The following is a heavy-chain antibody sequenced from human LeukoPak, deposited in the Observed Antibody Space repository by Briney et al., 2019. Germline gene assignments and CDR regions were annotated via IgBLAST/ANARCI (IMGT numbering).Heavy chain of an antibody. CDR3: ARDRIVGGRPSLDY. J-gene: IGHJ4*02. CDR2: ISSSGTIV. V-gene: IGHV3-48*03. CDR1: GFTFNGYE. D-gene: IGHD1-26*01. Sequence: PGGSLRISCAASGFTFNGYEMNWVRQAPGKGLEWVSYISSSGTIVYYADFVKGRFTISRDNAKNSLYLQMNSLRAEDTAVYYCARDRIVGGRPSLDYWGLGTLVTVSS.